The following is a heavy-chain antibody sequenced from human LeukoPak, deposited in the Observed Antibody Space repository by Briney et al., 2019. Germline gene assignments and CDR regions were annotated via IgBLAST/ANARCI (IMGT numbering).Heavy chain of an antibody. V-gene: IGHV1-18*01. CDR1: GYTFTSYG. Sequence: GASVKVSCKASGYTFTSYGISWVRQDPGQGLEWMGWISAYNGNTNYAQKLQGRVTMTTDTSTSTAYMELRSLRSDDTAVYYCARDLYYYDSSGSKLLYYFDYWGQGTLVTVSS. CDR3: ARDLYYYDSSGSKLLYYFDY. CDR2: ISAYNGNT. D-gene: IGHD3-22*01. J-gene: IGHJ4*02.